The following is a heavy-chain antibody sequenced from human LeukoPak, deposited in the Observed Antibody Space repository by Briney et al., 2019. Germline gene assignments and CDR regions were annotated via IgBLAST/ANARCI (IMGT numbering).Heavy chain of an antibody. D-gene: IGHD3-10*01. J-gene: IGHJ4*02. V-gene: IGHV5-51*01. CDR1: GSSFTSYW. CDR3: ARHPELLSYFDY. Sequence: GGSLQISCQGSGSSFTSYWIGWVRQLPGKGLEWMGIIYPGDSDTRYSPSFQGQVTISADKSISTAYLQWSSLKASDTAMYYCARHPELLSYFDYWGQGTLVTVSS. CDR2: IYPGDSDT.